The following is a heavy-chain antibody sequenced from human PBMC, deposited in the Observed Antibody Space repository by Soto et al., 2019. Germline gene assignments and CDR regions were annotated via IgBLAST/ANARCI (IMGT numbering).Heavy chain of an antibody. CDR3: ARGWGVSFDF. V-gene: IGHV4-59*01. J-gene: IGHJ3*01. CDR2: IYYSGST. D-gene: IGHD3-16*01. CDR1: GGSISSYY. Sequence: QVQLQESGPGLVKPSETLSLTCTVSGGSISSYYWSWIRQPPGKGLEWIGYIYYSGSTNYNPSLKSRVTISVDTSKNQFSLKLSSGTAADTAVYYCARGWGVSFDFWGQATLVTVSS.